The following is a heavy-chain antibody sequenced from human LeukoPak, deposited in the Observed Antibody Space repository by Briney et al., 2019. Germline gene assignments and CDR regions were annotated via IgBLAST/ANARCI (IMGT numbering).Heavy chain of an antibody. Sequence: GASVKVSCKASGYTFTGYYMHWVRQAPGQGLEWMGWINPNSGGTNYAQKFQGRVTMTRDTSISTAYMELSRLRSDDTAVYYCARDLSVGIAARGTKYYYYYYMDVWGKGTTVTVSS. CDR3: ARDLSVGIAARGTKYYYYYYMDV. D-gene: IGHD6-6*01. CDR2: INPNSGGT. V-gene: IGHV1-2*02. J-gene: IGHJ6*03. CDR1: GYTFTGYY.